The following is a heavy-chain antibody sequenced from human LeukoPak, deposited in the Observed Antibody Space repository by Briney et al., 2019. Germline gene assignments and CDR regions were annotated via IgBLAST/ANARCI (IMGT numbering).Heavy chain of an antibody. CDR3: ARAGGYCSSTSCYEVGWFDP. CDR1: GGSISSGGYY. D-gene: IGHD2-2*01. CDR2: IYYSGST. J-gene: IGHJ5*02. V-gene: IGHV4-31*03. Sequence: PSETLSLTCTVSGGSISSGGYYWSWIRQHPGKGLEWIRYIYYSGSTYYNPSLKSRVTISVDTSKNQFSLKLSSVTAADTAVYYCARAGGYCSSTSCYEVGWFDPWGQGTLVTVSS.